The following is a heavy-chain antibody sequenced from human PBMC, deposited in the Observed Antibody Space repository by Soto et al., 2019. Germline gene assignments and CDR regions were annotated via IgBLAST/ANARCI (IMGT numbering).Heavy chain of an antibody. CDR1: GCTIRSSSYY. CDR3: ARGINYGDYEGDDAFDI. V-gene: IGHV4-39*01. Sequence: SDTLSLTCSISGCTIRSSSYYWGWIREPPGKGLEWIGSIYYRGSTYYNPSLKSRVTISVDTSKNQFSLKLSSVTAADTAVYYCARGINYGDYEGDDAFDIWGQGTMVT. CDR2: IYYRGST. J-gene: IGHJ3*02. D-gene: IGHD4-17*01.